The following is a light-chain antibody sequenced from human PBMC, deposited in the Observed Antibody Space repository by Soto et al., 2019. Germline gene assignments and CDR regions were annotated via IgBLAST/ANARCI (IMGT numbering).Light chain of an antibody. V-gene: IGKV3-15*01. Sequence: EIVLTQSPATLSLSPGERATLSCRASQSVSTYLAWYQQKPGQAPRLLIYDTSNRATGIPARFSGSGSGTEFSLTISSLQSEDFAVYYCQQYNNWPPWTFGQGTMVEIK. J-gene: IGKJ1*01. CDR2: DTS. CDR3: QQYNNWPPWT. CDR1: QSVSTY.